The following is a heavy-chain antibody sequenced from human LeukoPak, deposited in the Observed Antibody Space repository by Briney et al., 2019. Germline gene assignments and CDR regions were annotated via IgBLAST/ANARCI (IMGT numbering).Heavy chain of an antibody. CDR2: ISADNGNT. V-gene: IGHV1-18*01. J-gene: IGHJ4*02. CDR1: GYTFTNHG. CDR3: ATWRWNTGMVY. Sequence: ASVKVSCKAFGYTFTNHGISWLRQAPGQGLEWMGWISADNGNTIYAQKFQGRVTMTEDTSTDTAYMELSSLRSEDTAVYYCATWRWNTGMVYWDQGTLVTVSS. D-gene: IGHD1/OR15-1a*01.